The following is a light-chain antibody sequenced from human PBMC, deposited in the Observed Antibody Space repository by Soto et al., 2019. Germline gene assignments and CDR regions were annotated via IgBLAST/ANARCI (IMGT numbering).Light chain of an antibody. J-gene: IGKJ4*01. CDR3: QKRVNGPT. V-gene: IGKV4-1*01. CDR2: WAS. Sequence: DIVMTQSPDSLAVSLGERATINCKSSQSLFFSSNNKNYLSWYQQKPGQPPKLLIYWASTRESGVPDRFSGSGSGTDFTLTISSLQAEDFAVYYCQKRVNGPTFGGGTKVEIK. CDR1: QSLFFSSNNKNY.